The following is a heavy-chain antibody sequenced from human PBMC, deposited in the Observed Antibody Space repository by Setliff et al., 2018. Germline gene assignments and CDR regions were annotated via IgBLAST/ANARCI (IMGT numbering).Heavy chain of an antibody. D-gene: IGHD2-2*01. CDR3: ARGRMRGSCSGPSCTYDPFDI. J-gene: IGHJ3*02. CDR2: IYYDGRT. V-gene: IGHV4-39*07. CDR1: GGSISRSSYY. Sequence: SETLSLTCSVSGGSISRSSYYWTWIRQPPGKGLEWIASIYYDGRTFAHPSVRGRVTISEDTSKNHFSLRMTSVTAADTAMYYCARGRMRGSCSGPSCTYDPFDIWGQGTPVTVSS.